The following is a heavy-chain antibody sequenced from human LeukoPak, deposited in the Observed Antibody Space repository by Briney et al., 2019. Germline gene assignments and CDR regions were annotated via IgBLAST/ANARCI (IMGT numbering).Heavy chain of an antibody. CDR3: ARGRPRVWGELGYCSSTSCLFARRYFDY. J-gene: IGHJ4*02. CDR1: GYTFTSYG. Sequence: ASVRVSCMASGYTFTSYGISWVRQAPGEGLEWMGRMNLNSGNTDYAQTLQGRVTITRKTTISTAYMEICRLRSEDTAVYYCARGRPRVWGELGYCSSTSCLFARRYFDYWGQGALVTVSS. CDR2: MNLNSGNT. D-gene: IGHD2-2*01. V-gene: IGHV1-8*03.